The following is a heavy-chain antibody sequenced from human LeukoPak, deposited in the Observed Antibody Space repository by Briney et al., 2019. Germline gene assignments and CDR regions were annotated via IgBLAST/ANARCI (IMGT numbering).Heavy chain of an antibody. D-gene: IGHD3-10*01. J-gene: IGHJ5*01. Sequence: MASETLSLTCIVSGGSISSRNYYWGWIRQPPGKGLEWIGSIYYSGSTYYNPSLKSRVTISVDTSKNQFSLKLNSVTAADTAVYYCASLDGSADSWGLGTPVTVSS. V-gene: IGHV4-39*01. CDR1: GGSISSRNYY. CDR3: ASLDGSADS. CDR2: IYYSGST.